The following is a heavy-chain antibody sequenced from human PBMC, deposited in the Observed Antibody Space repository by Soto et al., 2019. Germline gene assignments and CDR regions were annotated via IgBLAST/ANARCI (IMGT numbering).Heavy chain of an antibody. CDR2: ISWNSGSI. CDR3: AKDRGSSWYRSDAFDI. D-gene: IGHD6-13*01. J-gene: IGHJ3*02. CDR1: GFTFDDYA. Sequence: EVQLVESGGGLVQPGRSLRLSCAASGFTFDDYAMHWVRQPPGKGLEWVSGISWNSGSIGYADSVKGRFTISRDNAMNSLYLQMNSLRAEDTALYYCAKDRGSSWYRSDAFDIWGQGTMVTVSS. V-gene: IGHV3-9*01.